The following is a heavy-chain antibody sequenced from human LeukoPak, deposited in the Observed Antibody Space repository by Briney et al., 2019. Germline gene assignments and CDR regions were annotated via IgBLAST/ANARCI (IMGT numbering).Heavy chain of an antibody. Sequence: GGSLRLSCAASGFTFSDYAMTWVRQAPGKGLEWVSGMSGSGGSTYHADSVKGRFTISRDNSKNTLYLEMNSLRAEDTAVYYCAGQYELLSNAFDIWGQGTMVTVSS. CDR1: GFTFSDYA. CDR3: AGQYELLSNAFDI. J-gene: IGHJ3*02. CDR2: MSGSGGST. D-gene: IGHD2-15*01. V-gene: IGHV3-23*01.